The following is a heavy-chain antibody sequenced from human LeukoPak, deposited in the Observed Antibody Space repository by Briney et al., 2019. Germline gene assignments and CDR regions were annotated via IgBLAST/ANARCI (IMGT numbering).Heavy chain of an antibody. V-gene: IGHV3-74*01. J-gene: IGHJ6*02. CDR1: GFTFSSYW. CDR3: ARDLVVVGSYFYYGMDV. D-gene: IGHD2-21*01. CDR2: INSDGSST. Sequence: GGSLRLSCAASGFTFSSYWMHWVRQAPGKGPVWVSRINSDGSSTTYADSVKGRFTISRDNAKNTLYLQMDSLRAEDTAVYYCARDLVVVGSYFYYGMDVWGQGTTVTVSS.